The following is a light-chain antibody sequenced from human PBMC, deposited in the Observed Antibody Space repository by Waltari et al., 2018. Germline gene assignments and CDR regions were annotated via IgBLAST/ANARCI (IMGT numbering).Light chain of an antibody. CDR2: DAS. Sequence: EVVMTQSPATLSVFPGERATLSCRVSQSVSINLAWYQQKPGQAPRLLIYDASTRATGIPARFSGSGSGTEFTLTISSLQSEDFANYYCQQYNDWHLITFGQGTRLEIK. CDR1: QSVSIN. V-gene: IGKV3-15*01. CDR3: QQYNDWHLIT. J-gene: IGKJ5*01.